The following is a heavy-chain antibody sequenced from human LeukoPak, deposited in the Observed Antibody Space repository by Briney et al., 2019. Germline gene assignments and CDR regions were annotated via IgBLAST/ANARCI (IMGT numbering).Heavy chain of an antibody. CDR1: GFTFSSYN. V-gene: IGHV3-48*04. J-gene: IGHJ4*02. Sequence: GGSLRLSCAASGFTFSSYNMNWVRQAPGKGLEWVSYISGRGNTIKYADSVKGRFTISRDNAKNSLYLQMNSLRAEDTAVYYCARYTGDFDYWGQGTLVTVSS. CDR3: ARYTGDFDY. D-gene: IGHD1-14*01. CDR2: ISGRGNTI.